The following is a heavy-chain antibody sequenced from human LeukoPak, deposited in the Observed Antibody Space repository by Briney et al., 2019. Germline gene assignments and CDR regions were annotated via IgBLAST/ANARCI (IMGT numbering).Heavy chain of an antibody. CDR3: ARDAFTSAAYYYGMDV. CDR1: GFTFSSYG. Sequence: GGSLRLSCAASGFTFSSYGMHWVRQAPGKGLEWVAVISYDGSNKYYADSVKGRFTISRDNSKNTLYLQMNSLRAEDTAVYYCARDAFTSAAYYYGMDVWGQGTTVTVSS. CDR2: ISYDGSNK. D-gene: IGHD2-2*01. V-gene: IGHV3-30*03. J-gene: IGHJ6*02.